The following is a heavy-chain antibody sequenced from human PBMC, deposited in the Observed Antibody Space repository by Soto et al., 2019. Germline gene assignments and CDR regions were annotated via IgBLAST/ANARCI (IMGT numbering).Heavy chain of an antibody. Sequence: ASVKVSCKASGYTFTSYAMHWVRQAPGQRLEWMGWINAGNGNTKYSQKFQGRVTITRDTSASTAYMELSSLRSEDTAVYYCARELTSATSWFDPWGQGTLVTVSS. V-gene: IGHV1-3*01. D-gene: IGHD2-15*01. CDR1: GYTFTSYA. CDR2: INAGNGNT. J-gene: IGHJ5*02. CDR3: ARELTSATSWFDP.